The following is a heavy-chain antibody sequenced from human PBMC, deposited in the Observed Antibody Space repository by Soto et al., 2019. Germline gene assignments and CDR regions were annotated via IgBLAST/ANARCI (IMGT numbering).Heavy chain of an antibody. CDR2: ISGSGGRT. V-gene: IGHV3-23*01. D-gene: IGHD3-10*01. CDR1: GFTFSTYA. Sequence: EVQLLESGGVLVQPGGSLRLSCAASGFTFSTYAMPGVRQAPGKGLEWVSSISGSGGRTYYADSVKGRFTISRDNSKNTLYLQTNSLRAEDTAVYYCAKAGDYHGSESYFPLDYWGQGTLVPVSS. J-gene: IGHJ4*02. CDR3: AKAGDYHGSESYFPLDY.